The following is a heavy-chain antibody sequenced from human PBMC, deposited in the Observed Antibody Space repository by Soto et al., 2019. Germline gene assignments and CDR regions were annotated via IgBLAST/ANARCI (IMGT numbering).Heavy chain of an antibody. CDR2: INHSGST. D-gene: IGHD2-21*02. V-gene: IGHV4-34*01. CDR3: ARGGVVVTAMRPLHFDY. CDR1: GGSFSGYY. Sequence: PSETLSLTCAVYGGSFSGYYWSWIRQPPGKGLEWIGEINHSGSTNYNPSLKSRVTISVDTSKNQFSLKLSSVTAADTAVYYCARGGVVVTAMRPLHFDYWGQGTLVTVSS. J-gene: IGHJ4*02.